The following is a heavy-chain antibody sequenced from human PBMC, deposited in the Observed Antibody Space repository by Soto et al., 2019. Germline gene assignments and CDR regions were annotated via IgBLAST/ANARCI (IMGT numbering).Heavy chain of an antibody. CDR1: VYPFTNYA. V-gene: IGHV1-18*01. D-gene: IGHD6-13*01. Sequence: HVQLVQSGAKVKKPGASVKVSCKASVYPFTNYAFSWVRQAPGQGLEWMGWICAYNGNTNYPQKLQGRVTMTTDTSTSTAYMELRSLRSDDTAVYSCARDLAAAGPFDYWGQGSLVTVSS. CDR3: ARDLAAAGPFDY. J-gene: IGHJ4*02. CDR2: ICAYNGNT.